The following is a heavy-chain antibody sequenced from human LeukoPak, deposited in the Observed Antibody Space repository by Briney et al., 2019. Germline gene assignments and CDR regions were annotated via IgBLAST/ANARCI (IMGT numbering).Heavy chain of an antibody. CDR2: ISSSSSYI. CDR1: GFTFSSYS. Sequence: PGGSLRLSCAASGFTFSSYSMNWVRQAPGKGLEWVSSISSSSSYIYYADSVKGRFTISRDNAKNSLYLQMNSLRAEDTAVYYCARDSPDYDILTGYYNLGGAGDYWGQGTLVTVSS. J-gene: IGHJ4*02. V-gene: IGHV3-21*01. D-gene: IGHD3-9*01. CDR3: ARDSPDYDILTGYYNLGGAGDY.